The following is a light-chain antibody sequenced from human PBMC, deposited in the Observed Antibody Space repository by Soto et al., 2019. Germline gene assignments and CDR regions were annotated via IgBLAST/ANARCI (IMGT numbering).Light chain of an antibody. CDR1: QSVRRN. J-gene: IGKJ1*01. Sequence: EIVMTESPATLSVSPGERVTLSCTPTQSVRRNLDWYQQRPGQAPRLLIYGASTRATGIPARFSGSGSGTEFTLTISSLQSEDIELYDGQRLGKESRTFGHGTEVDIK. V-gene: IGKV3-15*01. CDR3: QRLGKESRT. CDR2: GAS.